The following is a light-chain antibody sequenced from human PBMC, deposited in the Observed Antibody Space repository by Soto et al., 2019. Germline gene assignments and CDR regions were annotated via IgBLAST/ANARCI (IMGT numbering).Light chain of an antibody. CDR1: QGIRSD. J-gene: IGKJ3*01. CDR3: QQYETWPPRFT. CDR2: GAS. Sequence: AIQMTQSPSSLSASVGDRVTITCRASQGIRSDLGWYQQKPGIAPKLLIYGASTLQSGVPSRFSGSGSGTDFTLTISSVQSEDFAVYFCQQYETWPPRFTFGPGTTVDVK. V-gene: IGKV1-6*01.